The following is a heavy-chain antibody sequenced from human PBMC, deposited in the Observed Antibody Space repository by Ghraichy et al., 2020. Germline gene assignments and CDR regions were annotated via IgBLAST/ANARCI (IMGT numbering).Heavy chain of an antibody. CDR2: INHSGST. CDR3: ARGRRLSPYYYYYMDV. CDR1: GGSFSGYY. V-gene: IGHV4-34*01. Sequence: LNISCAVYGGSFSGYYWSWIRQPPGKGLEWIGEINHSGSTNYNPSLKSRVTISVDTSKNQFSLKLSSVTAVDTAVYYCARGRRLSPYYYYYMDVWGKGTTVTVSS. J-gene: IGHJ6*03.